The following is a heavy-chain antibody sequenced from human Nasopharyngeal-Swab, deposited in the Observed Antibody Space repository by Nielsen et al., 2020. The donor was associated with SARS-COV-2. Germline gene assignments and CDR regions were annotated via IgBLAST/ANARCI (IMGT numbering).Heavy chain of an antibody. CDR3: AREGGSRVLEGPYYFNGMDV. J-gene: IGHJ6*02. V-gene: IGHV3-21*01. D-gene: IGHD3-3*01. CDR1: AFTLRNYN. CDR2: MSSTIFYT. Sequence: EGSLRLSCSASAFTLRNYNMNWVRQAPGKGLEWVSSMSSTIFYTYYADSVKGRFTISRDNAKNSLYLQMDSLRAEDTAVYYCAREGGSRVLEGPYYFNGMDVWGQGTTVTVSS.